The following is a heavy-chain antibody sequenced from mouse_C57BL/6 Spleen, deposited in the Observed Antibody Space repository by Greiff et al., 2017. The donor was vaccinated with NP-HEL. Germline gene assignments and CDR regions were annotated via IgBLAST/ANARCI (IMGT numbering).Heavy chain of an antibody. CDR2: IDPETGGT. V-gene: IGHV1-15*01. Sequence: QVQLQQSGAELVRPGASVTLSCKASGYTFTDYEMHWVKQTPVHGLEWIGAIDPETGGTAYNQKFKGKAILTADKSSSTTYMELRSLTSEDSAVYYCTRGAVVPENYFDYWGQGTTLTVSS. J-gene: IGHJ2*01. CDR1: GYTFTDYE. D-gene: IGHD1-1*01. CDR3: TRGAVVPENYFDY.